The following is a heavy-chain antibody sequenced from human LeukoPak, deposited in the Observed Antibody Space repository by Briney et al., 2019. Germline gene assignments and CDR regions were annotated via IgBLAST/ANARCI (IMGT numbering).Heavy chain of an antibody. D-gene: IGHD3-16*01. CDR3: AKDIGPTFVGADY. V-gene: IGHV3-9*01. J-gene: IGHJ4*02. Sequence: GGSLRLSCAASGFTFDDYAMDWVRQAPGKGLVWVSGISWNSGSIGYADSVRGRFTISRDNAKNSLYLQMNSLRAEDTALYYCAKDIGPTFVGADYWGQGTLVTVSS. CDR2: ISWNSGSI. CDR1: GFTFDDYA.